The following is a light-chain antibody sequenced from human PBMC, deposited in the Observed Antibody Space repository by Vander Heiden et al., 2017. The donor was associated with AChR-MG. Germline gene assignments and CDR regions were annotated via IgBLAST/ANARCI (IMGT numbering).Light chain of an antibody. CDR3: QQYNNWPPLT. CDR1: QSVSSD. CDR2: RAS. Sequence: EVVMTQPPATLPVSPGERATLSCRASQSVSSDLAWYQQKPGQGPRLLIYRASTRANGIPARFSGSGSGTDFTLTISSLQSEDFAVYYCQQYNNWPPLTFGGGTKVEIK. V-gene: IGKV3-15*01. J-gene: IGKJ4*01.